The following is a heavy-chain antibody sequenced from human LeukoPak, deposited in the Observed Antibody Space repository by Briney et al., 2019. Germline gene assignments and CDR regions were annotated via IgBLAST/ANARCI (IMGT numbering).Heavy chain of an antibody. V-gene: IGHV1-69*13. CDR2: IIPIFGTA. D-gene: IGHD1-26*01. J-gene: IGHJ6*03. Sequence: ASVKVSCKASGGTFSSSAFSWVRQAPGQGLEWMGGIIPIFGTANYAQKFQGRVTITADESTSTAYMELSSLRSEDTAVYYCARDGRQEWELLAHDQNYMDVWGKGTRVTISS. CDR1: GGTFSSSA. CDR3: ARDGRQEWELLAHDQNYMDV.